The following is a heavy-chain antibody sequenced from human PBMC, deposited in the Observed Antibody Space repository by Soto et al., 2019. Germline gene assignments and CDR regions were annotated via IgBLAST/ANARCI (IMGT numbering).Heavy chain of an antibody. CDR2: ISWNSGSI. Sequence: PGGSLRLSCAASGFTFDDYAMHWVRQAPGKGLEWVSGISWNSGSIGYADSVKGRFTISRDNAKNSLYLQMNSLRAEDTALYYCAKDILIAAHDAFDIWGQGTMVTVSS. D-gene: IGHD6-13*01. J-gene: IGHJ3*02. V-gene: IGHV3-9*01. CDR1: GFTFDDYA. CDR3: AKDILIAAHDAFDI.